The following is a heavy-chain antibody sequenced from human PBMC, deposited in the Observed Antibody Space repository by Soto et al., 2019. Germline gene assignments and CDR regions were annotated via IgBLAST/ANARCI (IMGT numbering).Heavy chain of an antibody. CDR1: GFTFDDYA. D-gene: IGHD3-22*01. CDR3: VKDSESSGYLNHLDY. CDR2: LTWNGEVL. J-gene: IGHJ4*02. V-gene: IGHV3-9*01. Sequence: EVQLAESGGALVQPGRSLRLSCVASGFTFDDYAIHWVRQTPGKGLEWVSGLTWNGEVLGYADSVKGRFTISRDNAKNSLYLDMNSLRPEDTALYLCVKDSESSGYLNHLDYVGQGTLVTLSS.